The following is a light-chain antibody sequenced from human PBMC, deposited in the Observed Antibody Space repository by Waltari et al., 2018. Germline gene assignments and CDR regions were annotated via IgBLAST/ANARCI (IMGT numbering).Light chain of an antibody. CDR3: CSYGFSVV. J-gene: IGLJ3*02. CDR2: EGS. Sequence: QSALTQPASLSGSPGQSITISCTGTSSDVINYNFLSWYQHHPGEAPKLLIYEGSKRPSGVSDRFSGSKSGYTASLTISGLQAEDEADYYCCSYGFSVVFGGGTKLTVL. V-gene: IGLV2-23*01. CDR1: SSDVINYNF.